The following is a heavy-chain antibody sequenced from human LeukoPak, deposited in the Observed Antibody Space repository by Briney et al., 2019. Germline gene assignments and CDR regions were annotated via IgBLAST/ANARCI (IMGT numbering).Heavy chain of an antibody. D-gene: IGHD3-10*01. CDR2: IKSKTDGGTT. J-gene: IGHJ4*02. CDR1: GSTFSNAW. CDR3: TTELWTIRSGSPYFDY. Sequence: GGSLRLSCAAPGSTFSNAWMNWVRQAPGKGLEWVGRIKSKTDGGTTDYAAPVKGRFTISRDDSKNTLYLQMNSLKTEDTAVYYCTTELWTIRSGSPYFDYWGQGTLVTVSS. V-gene: IGHV3-15*07.